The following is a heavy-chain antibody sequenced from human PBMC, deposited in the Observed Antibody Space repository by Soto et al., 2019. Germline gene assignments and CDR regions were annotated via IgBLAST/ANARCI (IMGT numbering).Heavy chain of an antibody. CDR3: GRGVGSGGYYNQYSWFDP. V-gene: IGHV1-18*01. Sequence: QVQLVQSGGEVKKPGASVKVSCKASGYTFTNYGISWVRQAPGQGLEWMGWINVYNGNTKYAQKVQGRVTMTTDTSASKAYRELRSVRSDDTAVYYCGRGVGSGGYYNQYSWFDPWGQGTLVTVSA. D-gene: IGHD3-10*01. CDR2: INVYNGNT. CDR1: GYTFTNYG. J-gene: IGHJ5*02.